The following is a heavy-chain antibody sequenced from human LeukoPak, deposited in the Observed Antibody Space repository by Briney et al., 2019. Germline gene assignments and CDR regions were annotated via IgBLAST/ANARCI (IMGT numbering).Heavy chain of an antibody. D-gene: IGHD4-23*01. CDR1: GGSFSGYY. V-gene: IGHV4-34*01. J-gene: IGHJ5*02. CDR3: ARGHYGGGFDH. Sequence: TSETLSLTCAVYGGSFSGYYWSWIRQPPGKGLEWVGEINHSGSTNYNPSLKSRVTISLDTSKNQFSLKLSSVTAADAAVYYCARGHYGGGFDHWGQGTLVTVSS. CDR2: INHSGST.